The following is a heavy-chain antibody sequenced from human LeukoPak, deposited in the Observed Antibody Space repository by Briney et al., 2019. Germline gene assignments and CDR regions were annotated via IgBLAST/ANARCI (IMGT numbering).Heavy chain of an antibody. D-gene: IGHD5-24*01. Sequence: NPGGSLRLSCAASGFTFSDYYMSWIRQAPGKGLEWVSYISSGSRYIDYADSVEGRFTISRDNAKNSVYLQMTSLRAEDTAVYYCTRDQSGSGFNSDYWGQGTLVTVSS. V-gene: IGHV3-11*05. CDR3: TRDQSGSGFNSDY. J-gene: IGHJ4*02. CDR2: ISSGSRYI. CDR1: GFTFSDYY.